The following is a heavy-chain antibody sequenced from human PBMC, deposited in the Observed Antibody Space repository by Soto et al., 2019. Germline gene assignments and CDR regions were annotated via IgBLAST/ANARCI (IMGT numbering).Heavy chain of an antibody. Sequence: PSETLSLTCTVSGGSISSSSYYWGWIRQPPGKGLEWIGSIYYSGSTYYNPSLKSRVNISVDTSKNQFSLKLSSVTAADTAVYYCASQYYYDSSGSQTFDYWGQGTQVTVSS. D-gene: IGHD3-22*01. CDR1: GGSISSSSYY. V-gene: IGHV4-39*01. J-gene: IGHJ4*02. CDR2: IYYSGST. CDR3: ASQYYYDSSGSQTFDY.